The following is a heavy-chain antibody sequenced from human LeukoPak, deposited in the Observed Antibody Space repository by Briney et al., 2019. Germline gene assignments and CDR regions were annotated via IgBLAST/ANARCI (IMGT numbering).Heavy chain of an antibody. D-gene: IGHD2-8*01. V-gene: IGHV3-9*01. J-gene: IGHJ4*02. CDR1: GFTFDDYA. Sequence: GGSLRLSCAASGFTFDDYAMHWVRQAPGKGLEWVSGISWNSGSIGYADSVKGRFTISRDNAKNSLYLQMNSLRAEDTALYYCAKDGLNGTIDYWGQGILVTVSS. CDR2: ISWNSGSI. CDR3: AKDGLNGTIDY.